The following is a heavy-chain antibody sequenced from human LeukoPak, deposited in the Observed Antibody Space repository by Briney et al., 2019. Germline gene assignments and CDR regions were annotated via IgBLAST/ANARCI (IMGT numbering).Heavy chain of an antibody. J-gene: IGHJ4*02. Sequence: GGSLRLSCAASGFIFSSYSMNWVRQAPGKGLEWVSYIIGTSSTIYYADSVKGRLTISRDNAQNSLFLQMNSLRDEDTAVYYCARGKGFDYWGQGTLVTVSS. CDR1: GFIFSSYS. V-gene: IGHV3-48*02. CDR2: IIGTSSTI. CDR3: ARGKGFDY. D-gene: IGHD3-10*01.